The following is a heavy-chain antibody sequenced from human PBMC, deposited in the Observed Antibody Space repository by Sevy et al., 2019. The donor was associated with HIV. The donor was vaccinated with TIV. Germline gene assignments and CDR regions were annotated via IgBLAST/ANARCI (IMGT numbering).Heavy chain of an antibody. V-gene: IGHV3-30*18. D-gene: IGHD5-12*01. J-gene: IGHJ6*02. CDR1: GFTFSSYG. CDR2: ISYDGSNK. Sequence: GGSLRLSCAASGFTFSSYGMHWVRQAPGKGLEWVGVISYDGSNKYYADSVKGRFTISRDNSKNTLYLQMNSLRAEDTAVYYCAKDGGLSGYEPLLYYGMDVWGQGTTVTVSS. CDR3: AKDGGLSGYEPLLYYGMDV.